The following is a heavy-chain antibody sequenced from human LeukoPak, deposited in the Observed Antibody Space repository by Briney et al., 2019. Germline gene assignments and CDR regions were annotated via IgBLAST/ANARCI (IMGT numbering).Heavy chain of an antibody. CDR2: ISSSSSYI. V-gene: IGHV3-21*01. CDR3: AREQLRQWLVRGGFDY. J-gene: IGHJ4*02. CDR1: GFTFSSYA. D-gene: IGHD6-19*01. Sequence: GGSLRLSCAASGFTFSSYAMSWVRQAPGKGLEWVSSISSSSSYIYYADSVKGRFTISRDNAKNSLYLQMNSLRAEDTAVYYCAREQLRQWLVRGGFDYWGQGTLVTVSS.